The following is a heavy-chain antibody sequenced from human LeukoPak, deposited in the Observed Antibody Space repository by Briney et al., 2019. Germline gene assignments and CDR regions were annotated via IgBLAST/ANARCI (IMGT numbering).Heavy chain of an antibody. Sequence: GGSLRLSCAASGFTFSSYAMHWVRQAPGKGLEWVAVISYDGSNKYYADSVKGRFTISRDNAKNSLYLQMNSLRAEDTAVYYCATVRVDPWGQGTLVTVSS. CDR2: ISYDGSNK. D-gene: IGHD3-22*01. CDR1: GFTFSSYA. CDR3: ATVRVDP. V-gene: IGHV3-30-3*01. J-gene: IGHJ5*02.